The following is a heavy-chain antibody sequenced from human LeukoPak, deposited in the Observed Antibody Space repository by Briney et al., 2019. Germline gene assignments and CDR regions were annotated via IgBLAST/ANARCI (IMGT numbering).Heavy chain of an antibody. CDR3: AKDRSSSSWFDGYDF. CDR1: GFIFSTCA. J-gene: IGHJ3*01. V-gene: IGHV3-23*01. CDR2: ISGSGGTT. D-gene: IGHD6-13*01. Sequence: GGSLRLSCTASGFIFSTCAMSWVRQAPGKGLEWVSAISGSGGTTYYADSVKGRFTISRDNSKNTLFLQVNSLRAEDTAVYYCAKDRSSSSWFDGYDFWGQGTMVTVSS.